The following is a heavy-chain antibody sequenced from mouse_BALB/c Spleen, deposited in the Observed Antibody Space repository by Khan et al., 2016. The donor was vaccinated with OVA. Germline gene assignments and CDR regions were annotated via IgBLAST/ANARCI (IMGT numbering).Heavy chain of an antibody. CDR1: GFSLTNYG. J-gene: IGHJ4*01. D-gene: IGHD2-10*01. CDR3: ARQPYYHYNIMDY. V-gene: IGHV2-6-1*01. CDR2: IWSDGST. Sequence: VELVESGPGLVAPSQSLSITCTISGFSLTNYGVHWVRQPPGKGLEWLVVIWSDGSTTYNSAPKSRLTITKNNSNSQVFLEMNSLQTDDTAMYFCARQPYYHYNIMDYWGQGTSVTVSS.